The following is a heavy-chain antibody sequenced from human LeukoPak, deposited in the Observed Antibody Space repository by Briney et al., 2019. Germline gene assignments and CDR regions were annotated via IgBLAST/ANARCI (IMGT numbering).Heavy chain of an antibody. CDR3: VRDAYGSGSSFEY. J-gene: IGHJ4*02. Sequence: GESLKISCKGSGYKFTSYSIGWVRQMPGRGLEWMGIIHSGDSDTRYSPSFQGQVTISADKSISTAYLQWSSLKASDTAMYYCVRDAYGSGSSFEYWGQGTLVTVSS. CDR1: GYKFTSYS. V-gene: IGHV5-51*01. D-gene: IGHD3-10*01. CDR2: IHSGDSDT.